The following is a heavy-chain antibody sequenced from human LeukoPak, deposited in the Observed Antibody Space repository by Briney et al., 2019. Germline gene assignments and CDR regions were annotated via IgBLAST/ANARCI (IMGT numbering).Heavy chain of an antibody. CDR2: IKQDGSEQ. D-gene: IGHD2-8*02. CDR1: GGSIRSYY. Sequence: ETLSLTCTVSGGSIRSYYWSWVRQSPGKGLEWVADIKQDGSEQYYVDSVRGRFTISRDNGKNSLYLQMNSLRVEDTAVYFCARDSTGWQADSFDIWGHGTMVTVSS. J-gene: IGHJ3*02. CDR3: ARDSTGWQADSFDI. V-gene: IGHV3-7*01.